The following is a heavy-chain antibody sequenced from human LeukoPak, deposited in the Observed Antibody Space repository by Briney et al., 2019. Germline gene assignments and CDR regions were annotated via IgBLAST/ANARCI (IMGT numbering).Heavy chain of an antibody. CDR1: GGSISGTTYY. D-gene: IGHD2-8*01. CDR3: ARGYCNNGKCYTIDY. Sequence: SETLSLTCTVSGGSISGTTYYWGWIRQPPGKGLEWIGSIHYSGDTYYNPSLKSRVTMSVDTSKNQFSLKLSSVTAADTAVYYCARGYCNNGKCYTIDYWGQGALVTVSS. J-gene: IGHJ4*02. CDR2: IHYSGDT. V-gene: IGHV4-39*01.